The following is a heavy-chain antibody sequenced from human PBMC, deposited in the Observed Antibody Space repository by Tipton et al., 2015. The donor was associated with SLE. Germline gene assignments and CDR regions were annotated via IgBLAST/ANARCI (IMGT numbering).Heavy chain of an antibody. D-gene: IGHD1-26*01. CDR1: GGSVSSSHYY. Sequence: LRLSCTVSGGSVSSSHYYWGWIRQPPGKGLEWIGSIYYSGSTYYNPSLKSRVNISVDTSKNQFSLKLNSVTAADTAVYYCARPIYSGGSYFDYWGQGSLVTVSS. J-gene: IGHJ4*02. V-gene: IGHV4-39*07. CDR3: ARPIYSGGSYFDY. CDR2: IYYSGST.